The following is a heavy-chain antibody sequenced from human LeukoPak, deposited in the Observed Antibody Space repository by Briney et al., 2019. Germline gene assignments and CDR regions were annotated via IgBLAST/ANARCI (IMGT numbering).Heavy chain of an antibody. CDR2: INAGNGNT. D-gene: IGHD6-13*01. Sequence: ASVKVSCKASGYTFTSYAMHWVRQAPGQRLEWMGWINAGNGNTKYSQKFQGRVTMTEDTSTDTAYMELSSLRSEDTAVYYCATAGPLVQFDYWGQGTLVTVSS. CDR1: GYTFTSYA. V-gene: IGHV1-3*01. CDR3: ATAGPLVQFDY. J-gene: IGHJ4*02.